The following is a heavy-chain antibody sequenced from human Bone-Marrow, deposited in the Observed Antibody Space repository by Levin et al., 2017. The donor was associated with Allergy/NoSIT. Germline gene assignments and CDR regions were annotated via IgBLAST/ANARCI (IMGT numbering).Heavy chain of an antibody. CDR2: IYYSGST. V-gene: IGHV4-59*11. D-gene: IGHD3-10*01. J-gene: IGHJ6*03. CDR3: ARDRYPGSGSYLLGNRRDNYMDV. Sequence: SETLSLTCSVSGDSISSHYWSWIRQPPGKGLEWIGYIYYSGSTSYNPSLKSRVTISIDTSKNQFSLKLTSVTAGDTAVYFCARDRYPGSGSYLLGNRRDNYMDVWGEGTTVTV. CDR1: GDSISSHY.